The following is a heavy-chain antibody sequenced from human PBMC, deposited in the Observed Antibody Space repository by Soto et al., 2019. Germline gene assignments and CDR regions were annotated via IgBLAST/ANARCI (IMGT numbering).Heavy chain of an antibody. D-gene: IGHD6-13*01. Sequence: PGGSLRLSCAASGFTFSSYAMHWVRQAPGKGLEWLAVISYDGINKYYADSVKGRFTISRDNSKNTLYLQMNSLRVEDTAVYYCAKDPYNNNWYNWFDPWGQGTLVTVSS. J-gene: IGHJ5*02. V-gene: IGHV3-30-3*01. CDR3: AKDPYNNNWYNWFDP. CDR2: ISYDGINK. CDR1: GFTFSSYA.